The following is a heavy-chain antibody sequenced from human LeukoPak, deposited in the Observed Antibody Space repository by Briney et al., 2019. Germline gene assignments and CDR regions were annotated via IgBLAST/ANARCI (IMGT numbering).Heavy chain of an antibody. J-gene: IGHJ2*01. Sequence: GGSLRLSCAASGFTFSSYSMNWVRQAPGKGLVWISALHSGGHTFYADSARGRFTISRDISKNTLYLQMNDLGAEDTALYYCVRGLSGVSSWYFDLWGRGTLVSVSS. V-gene: IGHV3-53*01. CDR1: GFTFSSYS. CDR3: VRGLSGVSSWYFDL. D-gene: IGHD7-27*01. CDR2: LHSGGHT.